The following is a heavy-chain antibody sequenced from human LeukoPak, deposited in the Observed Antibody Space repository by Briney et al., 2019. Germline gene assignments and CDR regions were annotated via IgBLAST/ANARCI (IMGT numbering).Heavy chain of an antibody. D-gene: IGHD2-8*02. V-gene: IGHV3-66*01. CDR2: IYSGGST. Sequence: TGGSLRLSCAASGFTVSSNYMSWVRQAPGKGLEWVSVIYSGGSTYYADSVKGRFTISRDNSKNTLYLQMNSLRAEDTAVYYCARLRVAYFDYWGQGTLVTVSS. CDR1: GFTVSSNY. CDR3: ARLRVAYFDY. J-gene: IGHJ4*02.